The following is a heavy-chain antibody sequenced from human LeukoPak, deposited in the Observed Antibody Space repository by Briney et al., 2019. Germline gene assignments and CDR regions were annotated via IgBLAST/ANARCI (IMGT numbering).Heavy chain of an antibody. Sequence: TSETLSLTCTVSGGSISSGSYYWSWIRQPAGKGLEWIGRIYTSGSTNYNPSLKSRVTISVDTSKNQFSLKLSSVTAADTAVYYCARASRSYYDILTGGNWFDPWGQGTLVTVSS. V-gene: IGHV4-61*02. CDR1: GGSISSGSYY. CDR3: ARASRSYYDILTGGNWFDP. CDR2: IYTSGST. J-gene: IGHJ5*02. D-gene: IGHD3-9*01.